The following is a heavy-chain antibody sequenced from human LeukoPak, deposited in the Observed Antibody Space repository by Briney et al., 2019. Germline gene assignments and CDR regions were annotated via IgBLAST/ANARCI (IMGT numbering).Heavy chain of an antibody. CDR1: GYTFTSYD. V-gene: IGHV1-8*03. CDR3: ARGGITGTKQGDWFDP. D-gene: IGHD1-7*01. CDR2: MNPNSGNT. J-gene: IGHJ5*02. Sequence: ASVKVSCKASGYTFTSYDINWVRQATGQGLEWMGWMNPNSGNTGYAQKFQGRVTITRNTSISTAYMELSSLRSEDTAVYYCARGGITGTKQGDWFDPWGQGTLVTVSS.